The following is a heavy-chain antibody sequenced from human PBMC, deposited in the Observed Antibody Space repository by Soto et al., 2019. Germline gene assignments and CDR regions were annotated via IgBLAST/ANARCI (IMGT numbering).Heavy chain of an antibody. D-gene: IGHD3-10*01. CDR1: DGSISTYDW. V-gene: IGHV4-4*02. Sequence: KPSETLSLTCVVSDGSISTYDWWTWVRQPPGKGLEWIGKMFHSGGADYSPSLKSRVTISADSSKNHFSLRLTAVTAADTAVYYCARSLFRTDYYGSGSYYNGDYFDYWGQGTLVTVSS. CDR3: ARSLFRTDYYGSGSYYNGDYFDY. CDR2: MFHSGGA. J-gene: IGHJ4*02.